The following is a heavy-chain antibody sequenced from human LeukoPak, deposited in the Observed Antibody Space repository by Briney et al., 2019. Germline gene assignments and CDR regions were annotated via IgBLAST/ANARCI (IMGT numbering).Heavy chain of an antibody. J-gene: IGHJ4*02. Sequence: ASVKVSCKASGYTFTSYDINWVRQATGQGLEWMGWMNPNSGNTGYAQKFQGRVTITRNTSISTAYMELSSLRSEDTAAYYCAVGSGYTKFDYWGQGTLVTVSS. CDR1: GYTFTSYD. V-gene: IGHV1-8*03. CDR3: AVGSGYTKFDY. D-gene: IGHD3-22*01. CDR2: MNPNSGNT.